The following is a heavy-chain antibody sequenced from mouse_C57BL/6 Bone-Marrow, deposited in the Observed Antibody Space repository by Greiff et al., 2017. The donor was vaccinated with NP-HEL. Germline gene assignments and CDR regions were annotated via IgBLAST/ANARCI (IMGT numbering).Heavy chain of an antibody. Sequence: EVQLVESGPGLVKPSQSLSLTCSVTGYSITSGYYWNWIRQFPGNKLEWMGYISYDGSNNYNPSLKNRISITRDTSKNQFFLKLNSVTTEDTATYYCARVEGGGQLYYFDYWGQGTTLTVSS. D-gene: IGHD3-3*01. V-gene: IGHV3-6*01. CDR1: GYSITSGYY. CDR2: ISYDGSN. CDR3: ARVEGGGQLYYFDY. J-gene: IGHJ2*01.